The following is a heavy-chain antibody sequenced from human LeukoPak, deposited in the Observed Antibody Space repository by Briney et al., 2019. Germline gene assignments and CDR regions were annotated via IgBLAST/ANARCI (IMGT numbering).Heavy chain of an antibody. CDR1: GGSVSSGSYY. J-gene: IGHJ3*02. Sequence: SSETLSLTCTVSGGSVSSGSYYWSWIRQPPGKGLEWIGYIYYSGSTNYNPSLKSRVTISVDTSKNQFSLKLSSVTAADTAVYYCARMGILPDYYDSSGYFQDAFDIWGQGTMVTVSS. CDR2: IYYSGST. CDR3: ARMGILPDYYDSSGYFQDAFDI. D-gene: IGHD3-22*01. V-gene: IGHV4-61*01.